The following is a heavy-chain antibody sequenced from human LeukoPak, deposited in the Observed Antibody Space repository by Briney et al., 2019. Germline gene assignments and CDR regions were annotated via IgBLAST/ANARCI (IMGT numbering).Heavy chain of an antibody. Sequence: ASVKVSCKASGYTFTDYYMHWVRQAPGQGLEWMGWINPNSGGTNYAQKFQGRVTMTRDTSISTAYMELSRLRPDDTAVYYCARDMITPGYYYYMDVWGKGTTVTISS. CDR3: ARDMITPGYYYYMDV. J-gene: IGHJ6*03. D-gene: IGHD3-16*01. CDR1: GYTFTDYY. V-gene: IGHV1-2*02. CDR2: INPNSGGT.